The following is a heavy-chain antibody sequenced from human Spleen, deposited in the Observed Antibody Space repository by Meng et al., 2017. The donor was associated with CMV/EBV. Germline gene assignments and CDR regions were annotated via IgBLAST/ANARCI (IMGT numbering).Heavy chain of an antibody. V-gene: IGHV3-48*03. D-gene: IGHD3-16*01. CDR1: EFTFSSYE. CDR3: ARASRGGLEIPFDY. CDR2: ISSSGSTI. Sequence: GESLKISCAASEFTFSSYEMNWVRQAPGKGLEWVSYISSSGSTIYYADSVKGRFTISRDNAKNSLYLQMNSLRAEDTAVYYCARASRGGLEIPFDYWGQGTLVTVSS. J-gene: IGHJ4*02.